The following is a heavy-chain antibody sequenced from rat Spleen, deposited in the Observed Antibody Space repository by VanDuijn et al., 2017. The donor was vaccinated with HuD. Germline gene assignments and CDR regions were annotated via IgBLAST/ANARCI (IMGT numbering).Heavy chain of an antibody. CDR2: ISYDGSST. J-gene: IGHJ2*01. V-gene: IGHV5-7*01. CDR3: ARHVPDYSSYFDY. Sequence: EVQLVESDGGLVQPGRSLKLSCAASGFTFSDYYMAWVRQAPTKGLEWVATISYDGSSTYYRDSVKGRFTISRDNAKSTLYLQMDSLRSEDTATYYCARHVPDYSSYFDYWGQGVMVTVSS. CDR1: GFTFSDYY. D-gene: IGHD1-2*01.